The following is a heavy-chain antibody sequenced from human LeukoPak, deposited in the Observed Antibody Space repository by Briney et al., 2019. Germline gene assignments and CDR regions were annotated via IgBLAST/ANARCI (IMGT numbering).Heavy chain of an antibody. J-gene: IGHJ4*02. CDR1: GGSFSDYY. Sequence: KPSETLSLTCAVYGGSFSDYYWSWIRQPPGKGLEWIGEINHTGSTNYNPSLKSRATISVDTSKNQFSLKLSSVTAGDTAVYYCAGGYQLPRFWGQGTLVTVSS. CDR3: AGGYQLPRF. CDR2: INHTGST. V-gene: IGHV4-34*01. D-gene: IGHD2-2*01.